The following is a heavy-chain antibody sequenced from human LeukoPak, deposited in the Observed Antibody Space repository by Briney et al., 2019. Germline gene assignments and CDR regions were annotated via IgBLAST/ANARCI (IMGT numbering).Heavy chain of an antibody. CDR1: GGSISSYY. D-gene: IGHD6-19*01. CDR2: IYYTGNT. CDR3: ARDQPLGWGLVHRAFDI. V-gene: IGHV4-59*01. J-gene: IGHJ3*02. Sequence: ETLSLTCTVSGGSISSYYWSWIRQPPGKGLEWIGYIYYTGNTNYNPSLKSRVTISVDTSKNQFSLKLSSVTAADTAVYYCARDQPLGWGLVHRAFDIWGQGTMVTVSS.